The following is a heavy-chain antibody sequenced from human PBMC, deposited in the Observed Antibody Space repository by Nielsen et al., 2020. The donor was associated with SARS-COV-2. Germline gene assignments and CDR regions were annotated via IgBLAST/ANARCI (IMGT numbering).Heavy chain of an antibody. CDR1: GGSISSSSYY. V-gene: IGHV4-39*02. D-gene: IGHD2-2*01. CDR3: ARDLGGYCSSTSCSIYYGMDV. J-gene: IGHJ6*02. CDR2: IYYSGST. Sequence: ESLKISCTVSGGSISSSSYYWGWIRQPPGKGLEWIGSIYYSGSTYYNPSLKSRVTISVDTSKNQFSLKLSSVTAADTAVYYCARDLGGYCSSTSCSIYYGMDVWGQGTTVTVSS.